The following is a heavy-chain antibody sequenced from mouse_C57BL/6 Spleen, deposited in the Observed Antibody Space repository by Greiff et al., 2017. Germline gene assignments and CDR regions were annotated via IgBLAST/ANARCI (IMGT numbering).Heavy chain of an antibody. CDR2: IYPGDGDT. D-gene: IGHD1-1*01. V-gene: IGHV1-82*01. Sequence: VQLQESGPELVKPGASVKLSCKASGYAFSSSWMNWVKQRPGKGLEWIGRIYPGDGDTNYKWKFKGKATLTADKSSSTAYMQLSSLTSEDSAVYFCASHTGVATNWYFGVWGTGATVTVSS. CDR1: GYAFSSSW. J-gene: IGHJ1*03. CDR3: ASHTGVATNWYFGV.